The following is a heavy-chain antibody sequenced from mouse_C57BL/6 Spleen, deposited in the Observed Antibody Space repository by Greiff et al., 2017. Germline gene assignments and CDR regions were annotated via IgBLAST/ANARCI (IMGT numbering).Heavy chain of an antibody. D-gene: IGHD1-2*01. CDR3: ARFSSTISY. V-gene: IGHV1-18*01. CDR1: GYTFTDYN. CDR2: INPNNGGT. J-gene: IGHJ3*01. Sequence: VQLQQSGPELVKPGASVKIPCKASGYTFTDYNMDWVKQSHGKSLEWIGDINPNNGGTIYNQKFKGKATLTVDKSSSTAYMELRSLTSGDTAVYYCARFSSTISYWGQGTLVTVSA.